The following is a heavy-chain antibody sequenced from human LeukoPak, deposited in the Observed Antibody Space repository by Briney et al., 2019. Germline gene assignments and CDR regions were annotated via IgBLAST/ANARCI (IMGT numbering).Heavy chain of an antibody. Sequence: PGRSLTPSCSASAFTSTNYSMHCVRQAPRKGLEYDSGINMNGGSTCYADSVKGRFIITRDDSKNTLYLQMHSLRPEDTAIFYCVKTMVTLGPLIRTDAFDLWGQGTMVTVSS. V-gene: IGHV3-64D*08. D-gene: IGHD3-16*01. J-gene: IGHJ3*01. CDR3: VKTMVTLGPLIRTDAFDL. CDR1: AFTSTNYS. CDR2: INMNGGST.